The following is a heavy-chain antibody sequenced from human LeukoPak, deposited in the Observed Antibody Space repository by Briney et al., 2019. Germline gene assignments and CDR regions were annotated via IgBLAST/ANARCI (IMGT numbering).Heavy chain of an antibody. Sequence: PSETLSLTCAVYGGSFSGYYWSWIRQPPGKGLEWVGEINHSGSTNYNPSLKSRVTISVHTSKTQFSLQLSSVTAADTAVYYCARGAAPPAARPRYYYYYGMDVWGQGTTVTVSS. CDR2: INHSGST. V-gene: IGHV4-34*01. J-gene: IGHJ6*02. CDR3: ARGAAPPAARPRYYYYYGMDV. D-gene: IGHD6-6*01. CDR1: GGSFSGYY.